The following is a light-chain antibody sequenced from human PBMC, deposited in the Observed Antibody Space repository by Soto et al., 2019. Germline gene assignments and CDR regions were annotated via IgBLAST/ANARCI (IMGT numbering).Light chain of an antibody. CDR1: SPHIGSNT. J-gene: IGLJ1*01. CDR2: SNN. CDR3: AAWDDSLNGFYV. V-gene: IGLV1-44*01. Sequence: QSLLTPAPSAFGPPTVGVTLSCSGSSPHIGSNTVNWYQQLPGTAPKLLIYSNNQRPSGVPDRFSGSKSGTSASLAISGLQSEDEADYYCAAWDDSLNGFYVFGTGTKVTVL.